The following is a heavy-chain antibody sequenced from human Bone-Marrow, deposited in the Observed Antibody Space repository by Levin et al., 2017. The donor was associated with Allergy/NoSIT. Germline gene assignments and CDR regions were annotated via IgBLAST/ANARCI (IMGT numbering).Heavy chain of an antibody. CDR3: AKGDDEYSSAPDY. Sequence: TGGSLRLSCVASAFTFSNFGMHWVRQAPGKGLEWVAVIWSDGNYEYYADSVKGRFTISRDNSKNTLYLQMNSLRVEDTAVYYCAKGDDEYSSAPDYWGQGTLVTVSS. D-gene: IGHD4-11*01. J-gene: IGHJ4*02. V-gene: IGHV3-33*03. CDR1: AFTFSNFG. CDR2: IWSDGNYE.